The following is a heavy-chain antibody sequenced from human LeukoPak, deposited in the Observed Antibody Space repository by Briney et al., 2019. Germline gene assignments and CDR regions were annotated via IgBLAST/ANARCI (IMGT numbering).Heavy chain of an antibody. Sequence: GGSLRLSCAASGFTFSDYYMSWIRQAPGKGLEWISYIRSTGNTIYYADSVKGRFTISRDNAKNSLYLQMNSLRAEDTAVYYCARGNSYYYDSSDFDYWGQGTLVTVSS. CDR2: IRSTGNTI. V-gene: IGHV3-11*01. D-gene: IGHD3-22*01. J-gene: IGHJ4*02. CDR3: ARGNSYYYDSSDFDY. CDR1: GFTFSDYY.